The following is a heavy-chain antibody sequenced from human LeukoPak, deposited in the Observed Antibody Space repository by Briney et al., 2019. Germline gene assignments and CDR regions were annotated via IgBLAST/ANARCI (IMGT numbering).Heavy chain of an antibody. Sequence: QAGGSLRLSCATSGFTFNSYAVSWVRQAPGKGLEWVSSISPSGGNTYYTDSVKGRFTISRDNSKNTLYLQMISLRAEDTALYYCAKEKYSGSVTYYFDYWGQGTLVTVSS. V-gene: IGHV3-23*01. J-gene: IGHJ4*02. CDR1: GFTFNSYA. D-gene: IGHD3-10*01. CDR3: AKEKYSGSVTYYFDY. CDR2: ISPSGGNT.